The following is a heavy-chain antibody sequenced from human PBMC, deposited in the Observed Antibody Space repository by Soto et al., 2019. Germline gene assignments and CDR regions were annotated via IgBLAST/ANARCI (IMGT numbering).Heavy chain of an antibody. CDR1: GYTFTTYY. J-gene: IGHJ4*02. CDR3: ARQRSDRSGYNAGYNNY. V-gene: IGHV1-46*01. D-gene: IGHD3-22*01. CDR2: ISPSGGTT. Sequence: QVQLVQSGAEVKKPGASVKVSCKASGYTFTTYYIQWVRQAPGQGLEWMGVISPSGGTTTYAQKFKGRVTMTRDTSTSTVHMELSRLRSEDTAVYYCARQRSDRSGYNAGYNNYWGQGTLVTVSS.